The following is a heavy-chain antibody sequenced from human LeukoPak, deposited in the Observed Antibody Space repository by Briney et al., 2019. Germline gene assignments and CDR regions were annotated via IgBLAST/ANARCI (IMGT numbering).Heavy chain of an antibody. CDR2: NSRSGGYI. D-gene: IGHD5-24*01. CDR1: GFTFSSYS. CDR3: AKFGDGYNPFDY. Sequence: GGSLRLSCAASGFTFSSYSMNWVRQAPGKGLEWVSSNSRSGGYIYYADSVKGRFTISRDNSKNSLYLQMNSLRTEDTALYYCAKFGDGYNPFDYWGQGTLVTVSS. V-gene: IGHV3-21*04. J-gene: IGHJ4*02.